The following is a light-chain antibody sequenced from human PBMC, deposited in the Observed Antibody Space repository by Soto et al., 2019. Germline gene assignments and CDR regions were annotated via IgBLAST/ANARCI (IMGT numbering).Light chain of an antibody. CDR3: QQSYTIPYT. J-gene: IGKJ2*01. CDR2: AAS. CDR1: QSISSY. V-gene: IGKV1-39*01. Sequence: DIQMTQYPSSLFASVGDRVTITCRASQSISSYLNWYQQKPGKAPKLLIYAASSLQSGVSSRLSGSRSGTDFTLTISSLQPEDFATYYCQQSYTIPYTFGQGTKLEIK.